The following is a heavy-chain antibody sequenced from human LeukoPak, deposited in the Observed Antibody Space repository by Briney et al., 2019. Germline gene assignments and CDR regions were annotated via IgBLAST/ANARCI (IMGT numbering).Heavy chain of an antibody. Sequence: AGGSLRLSCAASGFTVTSNYMSWVRQAPGKGLEWVPVIYSGGSTYYADSVKGRFTISRDNSKNTLYLQMNSLRAEDTAVYYCAIDWGSTYYYDSSGSPGDYWGEGTLVTVSS. D-gene: IGHD3-22*01. CDR2: IYSGGST. J-gene: IGHJ4*02. V-gene: IGHV3-66*02. CDR3: AIDWGSTYYYDSSGSPGDY. CDR1: GFTVTSNY.